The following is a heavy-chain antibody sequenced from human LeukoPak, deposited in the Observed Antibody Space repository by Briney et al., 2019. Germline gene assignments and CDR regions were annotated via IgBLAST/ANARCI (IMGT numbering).Heavy chain of an antibody. J-gene: IGHJ4*02. CDR3: AKDAGGGIVVVPAAIDY. V-gene: IGHV3-66*01. CDR1: GFTFSSYA. Sequence: PGGSLRLSCAASGFTFSSYAMSWVRQAPGKGLDWVSVIYTSGTTYYGDSVKDRFSVSRDSSKNTLYLQMNSLRAEDTAVYYCAKDAGGGIVVVPAAIDYWGQGTLVTVSS. D-gene: IGHD2-2*01. CDR2: IYTSGTT.